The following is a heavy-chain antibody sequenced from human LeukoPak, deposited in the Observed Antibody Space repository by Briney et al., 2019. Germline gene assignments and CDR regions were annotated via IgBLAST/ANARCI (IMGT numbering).Heavy chain of an antibody. V-gene: IGHV3-66*01. D-gene: IGHD4-23*01. CDR1: GFTVSSNY. CDR3: ARDGRDYGGNSAYYYGMDV. Sequence: GGSLRLSCAASGFTVSSNYMSWVRQAPGKGLEWVSVIYSGGSTYYADSVKGRFTISRDNSKNTLYLQMNSLRAEDTAVYYCARDGRDYGGNSAYYYGMDVWGQGTTVTVSS. J-gene: IGHJ6*02. CDR2: IYSGGST.